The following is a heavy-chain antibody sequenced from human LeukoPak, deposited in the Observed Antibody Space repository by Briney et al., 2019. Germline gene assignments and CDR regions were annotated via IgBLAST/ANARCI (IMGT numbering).Heavy chain of an antibody. Sequence: SETLSLTCTVSGGSISSGDYYWSWIRQPPGKGLEWIGYIYYSGSTYYNPSLKSRVTISVDTSKNQFSLKLSSVTAAGTAVYYCARVLSDYPYHYYGMDVWGQGTTVTVFS. D-gene: IGHD1-26*01. CDR2: IYYSGST. J-gene: IGHJ6*02. CDR1: GGSISSGDYY. V-gene: IGHV4-30-4*01. CDR3: ARVLSDYPYHYYGMDV.